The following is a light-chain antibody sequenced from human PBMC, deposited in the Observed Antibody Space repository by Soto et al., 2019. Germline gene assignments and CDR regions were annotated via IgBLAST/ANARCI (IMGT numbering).Light chain of an antibody. CDR3: MQGVQMPPIT. CDR2: LAS. J-gene: IGKJ5*01. Sequence: DIVMTQSPLSLPVTPGGPASISCRSSQSLQHSNGYNYLDWYFQKPGQSPQLLIHLASNRASGVPVRFSGSGSGTDFTLNISSVEAEDVGLYYCMQGVQMPPITFGQGTRLEIK. V-gene: IGKV2-28*01. CDR1: QSLQHSNGYNY.